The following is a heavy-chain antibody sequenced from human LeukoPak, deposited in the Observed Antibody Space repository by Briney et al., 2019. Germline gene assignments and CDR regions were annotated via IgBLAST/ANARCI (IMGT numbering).Heavy chain of an antibody. CDR1: GYSISSGYY. V-gene: IGHV4-38-2*01. Sequence: SETLSLTCAVSGYSISSGYYWGWIRQPPGKGLEFIGSIHHTGGTHHNPSLKSRVTMSMDTSRNQISLKLSFVTAADTAVYYCAIYGSGFDDCWGQGTLVTVSS. D-gene: IGHD3-10*01. J-gene: IGHJ4*02. CDR3: AIYGSGFDDC. CDR2: IHHTGGT.